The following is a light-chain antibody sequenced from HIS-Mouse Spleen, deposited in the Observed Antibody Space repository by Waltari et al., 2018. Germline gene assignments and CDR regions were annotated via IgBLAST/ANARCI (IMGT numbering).Light chain of an antibody. J-gene: IGLJ2*01. CDR2: GKN. Sequence: SSELTQDPAVSVALGQTVRITCQGDSLRSYYASWYQQKPGQAHVLVIYGKNNRPSGITDRFSGSSSGNTASLTITGAQAEDEADYYCNSRDSSGNHVVFGGGTKLTVL. CDR3: NSRDSSGNHVV. CDR1: SLRSYY. V-gene: IGLV3-19*01.